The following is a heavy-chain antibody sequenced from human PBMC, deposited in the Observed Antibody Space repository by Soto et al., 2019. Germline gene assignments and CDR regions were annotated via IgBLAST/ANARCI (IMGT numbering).Heavy chain of an antibody. Sequence: SSVKVSCKASGYTFTSYDMHWVRQAPGQGLEWMGIINPSGGSTSYAQKFQGRVTMTRDTSTSTVYMELSSLRSEDTAVYYCARDLVRGITGTTTAFDIWGQGTMVTVSS. CDR1: GYTFTSYD. CDR3: ARDLVRGITGTTTAFDI. J-gene: IGHJ3*02. D-gene: IGHD1-7*01. CDR2: INPSGGST. V-gene: IGHV1-46*03.